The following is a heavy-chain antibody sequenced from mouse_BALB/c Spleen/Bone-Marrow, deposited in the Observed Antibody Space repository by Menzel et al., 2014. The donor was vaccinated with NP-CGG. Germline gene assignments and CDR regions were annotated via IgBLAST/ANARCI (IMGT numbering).Heavy chain of an antibody. D-gene: IGHD2-4*01. CDR2: IYPGDGDT. CDR1: GYTFTSYW. Sequence: QVQLQQSGAEPARPGASVKLSCKASGYTFTSYWMQWVKQRPGQGLEWIGAIYPGDGDTRYTQKFKGKATLTADKSSSTAYMQLSSLASEDSAVYYCARWDDYDAWFAYWGQGTLVTVSA. V-gene: IGHV1-87*01. J-gene: IGHJ3*01. CDR3: ARWDDYDAWFAY.